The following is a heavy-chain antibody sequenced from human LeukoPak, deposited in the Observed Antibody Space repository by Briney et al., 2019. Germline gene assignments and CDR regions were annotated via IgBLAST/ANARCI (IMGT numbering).Heavy chain of an antibody. CDR1: GFTFSIYD. Sequence: GGSLRLSCAASGFTFSIYDLHWVRQAPGKGLEWVAVLSSDGSNIYYADSVKGRFTISRDNSKNTLYLQMNSLRAEDTAIYYCARKSLRIAYYYMDVWGKGTTVTVSS. CDR2: LSSDGSNI. V-gene: IGHV3-30*04. CDR3: ARKSLRIAYYYMDV. J-gene: IGHJ6*03. D-gene: IGHD6-13*01.